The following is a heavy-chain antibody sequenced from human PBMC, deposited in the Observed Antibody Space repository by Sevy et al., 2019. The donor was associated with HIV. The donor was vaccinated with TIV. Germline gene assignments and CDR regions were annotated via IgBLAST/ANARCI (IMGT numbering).Heavy chain of an antibody. J-gene: IGHJ6*02. Sequence: GGSLRLSCAASGFTFSSYGLYWVRQTPGKGLEWVAFISYDGSKTYFLDSVKGRFTFSRDSSKNTLYLQLNSLSAEDTSVYYCTKCVYDRSGYRVDSSHYYGMDVWGQGTTVTVSS. CDR1: GFTFSSYG. D-gene: IGHD3-22*01. CDR2: ISYDGSKT. V-gene: IGHV3-30*18. CDR3: TKCVYDRSGYRVDSSHYYGMDV.